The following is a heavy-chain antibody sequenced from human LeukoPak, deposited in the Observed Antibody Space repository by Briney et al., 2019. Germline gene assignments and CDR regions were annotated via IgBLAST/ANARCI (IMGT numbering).Heavy chain of an antibody. CDR1: GFTFSSYA. CDR3: AKDRNTGPYYMDV. J-gene: IGHJ6*03. CDR2: ISYDGSNK. D-gene: IGHD2/OR15-2a*01. Sequence: GGSLRLSCAASGFTFSSYAMHWVRQAPGKGLEWVAVISYDGSNKYYADSVKGRFTISRDNSKNTLYLQMNSLRAEDTAVYYCAKDRNTGPYYMDVWGKGTTVTVSS. V-gene: IGHV3-30*04.